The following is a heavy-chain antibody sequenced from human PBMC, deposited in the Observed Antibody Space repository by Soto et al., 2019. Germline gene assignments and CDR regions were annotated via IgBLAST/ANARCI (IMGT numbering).Heavy chain of an antibody. CDR3: ARRYCASDNCPLFYYFVDL. CDR2: IIPVFRSA. V-gene: IGHV1-69*01. D-gene: IGHD2-21*02. J-gene: IGHJ6*02. CDR1: GGTFNKFA. Sequence: VQLVQSGAEVKKTGSSVKVSCKASGGTFNKFAFSWVRQAPGQGFEWMGGIIPVFRSANYAQRFRGRITITAGEYTSTVYLYLNDLRSDDTAVYYCARRYCASDNCPLFYYFVDLWGLGTTVTVSS.